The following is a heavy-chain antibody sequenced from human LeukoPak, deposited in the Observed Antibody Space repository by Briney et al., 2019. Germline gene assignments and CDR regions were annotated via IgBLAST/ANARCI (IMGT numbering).Heavy chain of an antibody. D-gene: IGHD2-2*01. J-gene: IGHJ4*02. Sequence: PGGSLRLSCVASGFTLSSYGMHWVRQAPGKGLEWVAVISYDGRNKYYADSVKGRFTISRDNSKNTLYLQMNSLRAVDTAVYYCARGYCSGTSCPNDYWGQGTLVTVSS. CDR1: GFTLSSYG. CDR3: ARGYCSGTSCPNDY. V-gene: IGHV3-30*03. CDR2: ISYDGRNK.